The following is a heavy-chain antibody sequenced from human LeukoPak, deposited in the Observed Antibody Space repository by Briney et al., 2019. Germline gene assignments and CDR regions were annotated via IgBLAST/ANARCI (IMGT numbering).Heavy chain of an antibody. V-gene: IGHV4-39*01. J-gene: IGHJ5*02. CDR3: AKIDTSTYYDGSGSYPDR. CDR2: IYYSRST. Sequence: SETLSLTCTVSGGSISSSSYYWVWIRQPPGKGLVWIGSIYYSRSTYYNPSIKSRVTISVDTSKNQFSLKLSSVTAADTAVYYCAKIDTSTYYDGSGSYPDRWGQGTLVTVSS. D-gene: IGHD3-10*01. CDR1: GGSISSSSYY.